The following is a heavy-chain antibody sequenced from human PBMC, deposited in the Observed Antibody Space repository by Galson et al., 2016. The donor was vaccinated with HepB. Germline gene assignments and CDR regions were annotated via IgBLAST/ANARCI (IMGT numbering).Heavy chain of an antibody. D-gene: IGHD3-3*01. Sequence: PALVKPTQTLTLTCTFSGFSLSTTGVGVAWIRQPPGKALEWLAVVDWNDDKRYSPSLKSRLSIIKDTSKSQVVLTMAYMDPEDTATYYCAHRRLGQPLWSGYFCWYFDLWGRGSLVTVSS. J-gene: IGHJ2*01. V-gene: IGHV2-5*01. CDR2: VDWNDDK. CDR1: GFSLSTTGVG. CDR3: AHRRLGQPLWSGYFCWYFDL.